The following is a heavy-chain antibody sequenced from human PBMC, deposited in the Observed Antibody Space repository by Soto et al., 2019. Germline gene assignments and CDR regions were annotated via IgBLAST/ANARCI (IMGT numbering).Heavy chain of an antibody. Sequence: SQSLSLTCAMSVDSVSNNNAGWSWIRQSPSRGLEWLGRTYYRSRWFNDYAVSVKSRITITPDTSKNQLSLQLNSVTPEDTAVSFCARDLEDPVAVPAATYLTFYCMQVWGQGTTVT. D-gene: IGHD2-2*01. CDR1: VDSVSNNNAG. V-gene: IGHV6-1*01. CDR2: TYYRSRWFN. J-gene: IGHJ6*01. CDR3: ARDLEDPVAVPAATYLTFYCMQV.